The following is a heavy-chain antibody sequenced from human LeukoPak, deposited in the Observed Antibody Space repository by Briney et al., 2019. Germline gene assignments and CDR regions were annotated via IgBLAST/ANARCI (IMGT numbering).Heavy chain of an antibody. V-gene: IGHV1-46*01. CDR3: ARGPRGGDGLYYFDF. CDR2: INPSGGST. D-gene: IGHD2-21*02. J-gene: IGHJ4*02. CDR1: GYTFTSYY. Sequence: GASVKVSCKASGYTFTSYYIHWLRQAPGQGPEWMGIINPSGGSTSYAQKFQGRITMTRDTSMTTVYMELSTLRSEDAAVYYCARGPRGGDGLYYFDFWGQGTLVTVSS.